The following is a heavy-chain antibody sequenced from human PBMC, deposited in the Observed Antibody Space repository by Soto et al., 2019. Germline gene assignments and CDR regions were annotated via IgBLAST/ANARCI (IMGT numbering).Heavy chain of an antibody. CDR1: GGSISSSSYY. D-gene: IGHD6-19*01. Sequence: PSETLSLTCTVSGGSISSSSYYWGWIRQPPGKGLEWIGSIYYSGSTYYNQSLKSRVTISVDTSKNQFSLKLSSVTAADTAVYYCARSKPGAVAGKEYIDYWGQGTLVTVSS. V-gene: IGHV4-39*01. J-gene: IGHJ4*02. CDR3: ARSKPGAVAGKEYIDY. CDR2: IYYSGST.